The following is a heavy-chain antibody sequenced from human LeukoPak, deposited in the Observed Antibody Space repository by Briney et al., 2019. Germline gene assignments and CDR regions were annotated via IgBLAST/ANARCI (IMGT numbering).Heavy chain of an antibody. J-gene: IGHJ4*02. CDR3: TRELAGTTVED. Sequence: PSETLSLTCTVSSDSIRSYYWSWIRQPPGKGLEWIGHIYYSGSPNYNPSLKSRVTISVDTSKNQFSLKLRSVTAADTAVYYCTRELAGTTVEDWGQGTLVTVSS. CDR1: SDSIRSYY. D-gene: IGHD1-1*01. V-gene: IGHV4-59*01. CDR2: IYYSGSP.